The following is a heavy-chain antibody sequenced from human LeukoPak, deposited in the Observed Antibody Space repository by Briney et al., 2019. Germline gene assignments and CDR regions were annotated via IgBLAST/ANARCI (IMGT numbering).Heavy chain of an antibody. D-gene: IGHD6-13*01. CDR3: ANDLYTSRYACCFDY. Sequence: PGGSLRLSCVASGFTFSNYAMNWVRQAPGKGLEWVSGVSGGGSSTYYADSVKGRFTISRDNSKNMLYLQMNSLRAEDTAVYYCANDLYTSRYACCFDYWGQGTLVTVSS. CDR2: VSGGGSST. CDR1: GFTFSNYA. V-gene: IGHV3-23*01. J-gene: IGHJ4*02.